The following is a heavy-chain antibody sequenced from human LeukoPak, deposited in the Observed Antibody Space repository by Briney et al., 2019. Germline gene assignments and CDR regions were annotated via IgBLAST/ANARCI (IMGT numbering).Heavy chain of an antibody. J-gene: IGHJ4*02. V-gene: IGHV3-23*01. CDR3: AKGSAAARPYYFEY. CDR1: GFTFSNYV. D-gene: IGHD6-6*01. Sequence: PGGSLRLSCVASGFTFSNYVMSWVRQAQGKGLEWVSAINGGGGSTYYADSVKGRFTVSRDNSRNTLYLQMNSLRAEDTAVYHCAKGSAAARPYYFEYWGQGSLVTVSS. CDR2: INGGGGST.